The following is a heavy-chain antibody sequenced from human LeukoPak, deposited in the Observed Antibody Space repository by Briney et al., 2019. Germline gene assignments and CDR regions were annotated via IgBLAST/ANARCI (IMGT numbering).Heavy chain of an antibody. CDR1: GFTFDDYA. CDR3: AKDLEMATIETDLGAFDI. V-gene: IGHV3-9*01. J-gene: IGHJ3*02. Sequence: PGGSLRLSCAASGFTFDDYAMHWVRQAPGKGLEWVSGISWNSGSIGYADSVKGRFTISRDNAKNSLYLQMSSLRAEDTALYYCAKDLEMATIETDLGAFDIWGQGTMVTVSS. D-gene: IGHD5-24*01. CDR2: ISWNSGSI.